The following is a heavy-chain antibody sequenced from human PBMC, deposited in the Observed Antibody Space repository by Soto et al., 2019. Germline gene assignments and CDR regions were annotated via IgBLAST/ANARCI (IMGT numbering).Heavy chain of an antibody. J-gene: IGHJ4*02. CDR3: GRVVRGSGSYYDY. V-gene: IGHV3-7*03. D-gene: IGHD3-10*01. CDR2: IKQDGSEK. Sequence: GGSLRLSCAASGFTFSSYWMSWVRQAPGKGLEWVANIKQDGSEKYYVDSVKGRFTISRDNAKNSLYLQMNSLRAEDAAVYYCGRVVRGSGSYYDYWGQGTLVTVSS. CDR1: GFTFSSYW.